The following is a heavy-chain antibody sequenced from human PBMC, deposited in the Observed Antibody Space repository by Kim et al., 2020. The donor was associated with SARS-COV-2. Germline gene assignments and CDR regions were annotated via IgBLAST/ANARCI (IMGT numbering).Heavy chain of an antibody. CDR2: ISYDGSNK. J-gene: IGHJ4*02. D-gene: IGHD6-19*01. V-gene: IGHV3-30*18. CDR3: AKDLAAVPNFQGAHY. Sequence: GGSPRLSCAASGFTFSSYAMHWVRQAPGKGLEWVAVISYDGSNKYYVDSVKGRFTISRDNSKNTVYLQMNSLRAEDTAVYYCAKDLAAVPNFQGAHYWGQGTLVTVSS. CDR1: GFTFSSYA.